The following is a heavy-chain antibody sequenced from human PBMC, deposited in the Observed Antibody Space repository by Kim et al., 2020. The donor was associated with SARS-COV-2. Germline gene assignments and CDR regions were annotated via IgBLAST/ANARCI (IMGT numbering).Heavy chain of an antibody. CDR2: IQHDGSGK. CDR3: ARENWGPDY. J-gene: IGHJ4*02. CDR1: GFTFTDYW. Sequence: GWSLRLSCAASGFTFTDYWMTWVRQAPGKGLEWVANIQHDGSGKNYVDSVKGRFTISRDNAKRSLFLQMDNLRAEDTAMYYCARENWGPDYWGQGTLVTVSS. V-gene: IGHV3-7*03. D-gene: IGHD7-27*01.